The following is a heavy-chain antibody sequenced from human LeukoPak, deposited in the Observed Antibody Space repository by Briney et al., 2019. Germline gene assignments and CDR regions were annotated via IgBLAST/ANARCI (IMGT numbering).Heavy chain of an antibody. D-gene: IGHD2-2*01. CDR2: ISPDGGSA. CDR1: GFTFSSYW. V-gene: IGHV3-74*01. Sequence: GGSLRLSCAASGFTFSSYWMHWVRQAPGKGLVWVSRISPDGGSAIYADSVNGRFTISRDNAKNTVYLQMNSLRAEDTAVYYCARGRPGYYFDYWGQGTLVTVSS. J-gene: IGHJ4*02. CDR3: ARGRPGYYFDY.